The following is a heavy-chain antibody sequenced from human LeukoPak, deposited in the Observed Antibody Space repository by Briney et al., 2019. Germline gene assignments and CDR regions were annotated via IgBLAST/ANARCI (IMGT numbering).Heavy chain of an antibody. Sequence: SETLSLTCAVYGGSFSGYYWSWIRQPPEKGLEWIGEINHSGSTNYNPSLKSRVTISVDTSKLQFSLKLSSVTAADTAVYYCARMLSAITIFGVVNQDDYWGQGTLVTVSS. CDR3: ARMLSAITIFGVVNQDDY. V-gene: IGHV4-34*01. J-gene: IGHJ4*02. D-gene: IGHD3-3*01. CDR2: INHSGST. CDR1: GGSFSGYY.